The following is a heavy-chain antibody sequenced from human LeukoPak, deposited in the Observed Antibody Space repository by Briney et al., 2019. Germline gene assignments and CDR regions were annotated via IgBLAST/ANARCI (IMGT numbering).Heavy chain of an antibody. V-gene: IGHV1-18*01. CDR1: GYTFTSYG. D-gene: IGHD2-2*01. Sequence: ASVKVSCKASGYTFTSYGISWVRQAPGQGLEWMGWISAYNGNTNYAQKLQGRVTMTTDTPTSTAYMELRSLRSDDTAVYYCALLYCSSTSCYPDDYWGQGTLVTVSS. CDR3: ALLYCSSTSCYPDDY. J-gene: IGHJ4*02. CDR2: ISAYNGNT.